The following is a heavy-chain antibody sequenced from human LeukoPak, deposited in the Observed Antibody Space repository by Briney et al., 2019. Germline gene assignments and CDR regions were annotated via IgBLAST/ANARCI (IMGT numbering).Heavy chain of an antibody. D-gene: IGHD2-15*01. Sequence: SVKVSCTASGGTFSSYAISWVRQAPGQRLEWMGGIITIFGTANSTQKFQGRVTITAEESTSTAYMELSSRRSEDTAVYYCGRVAGDCSGGGCYPCRIDYWGQGNLVTVSS. CDR2: IITIFGTA. CDR1: GGTFSSYA. V-gene: IGHV1-69*01. J-gene: IGHJ4*02. CDR3: GRVAGDCSGGGCYPCRIDY.